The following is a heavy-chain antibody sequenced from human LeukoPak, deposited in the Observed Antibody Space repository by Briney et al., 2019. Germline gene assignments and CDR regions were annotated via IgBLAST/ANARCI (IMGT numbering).Heavy chain of an antibody. CDR1: GFTFSSYG. CDR3: ARAYYDSSGHYEYYFDY. Sequence: PGRSLGLSCAASGFTFSSYGMHWVRQAPGKGLEWVAVIWYDGSNKYYADSAKGRFTISRDNSKSTLYLQMNSLRVEDTAVYYCARAYYDSSGHYEYYFDYWGRGALVTVSS. J-gene: IGHJ4*02. CDR2: IWYDGSNK. D-gene: IGHD3-22*01. V-gene: IGHV3-33*01.